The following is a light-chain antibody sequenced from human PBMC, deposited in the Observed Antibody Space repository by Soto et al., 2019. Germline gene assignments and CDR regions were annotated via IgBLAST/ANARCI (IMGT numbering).Light chain of an antibody. V-gene: IGKV1-39*01. CDR2: AAS. CDR1: QSSSTF. J-gene: IGKJ2*03. Sequence: DIQMTQSPSSLSASVGDRVTISCRASQSSSTFLNWYQQKPGKAPYLLIYAASSLQSGVPSRFSGSGSGTDFTLAISSLQPEDFAIYYCQQTFRSPYSFGQATKLEIK. CDR3: QQTFRSPYS.